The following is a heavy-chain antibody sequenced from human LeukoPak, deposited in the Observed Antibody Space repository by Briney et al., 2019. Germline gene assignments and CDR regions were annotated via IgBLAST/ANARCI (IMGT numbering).Heavy chain of an antibody. CDR1: GFTFSIYA. D-gene: IGHD3-22*01. V-gene: IGHV3-23*01. CDR3: AKDRPNYYGSNGHYYRRDGGY. Sequence: PGGSLRLSCAASGFTFSIYAMSWVRQAPGKGLQWVSSITSSGDGTYYADSVKGRFTISRDNSENMLYLQMNSLRGEDTAVYFCAKDRPNYYGSNGHYYRRDGGYWGQGTLVTVSS. CDR2: ITSSGDGT. J-gene: IGHJ4*02.